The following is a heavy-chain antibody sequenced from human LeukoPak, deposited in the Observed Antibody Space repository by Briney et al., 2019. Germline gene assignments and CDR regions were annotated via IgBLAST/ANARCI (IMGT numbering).Heavy chain of an antibody. J-gene: IGHJ6*02. D-gene: IGHD3-10*02. Sequence: PGGSLRLSCAASGFTFSSYAMSWVRQDPGKGLEWGAAISTSGGSTYYPDSVKGRFAISRDNSKSMLFLQLNSLRAEDTALYYCARDLHYYVAMDVWGQGTTVTVSS. CDR3: ARDLHYYVAMDV. V-gene: IGHV3-23*01. CDR2: ISTSGGST. CDR1: GFTFSSYA.